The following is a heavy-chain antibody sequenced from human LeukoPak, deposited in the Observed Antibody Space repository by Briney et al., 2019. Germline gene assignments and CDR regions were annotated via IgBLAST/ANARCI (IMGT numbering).Heavy chain of an antibody. CDR3: ALISVPGSKYNWFDP. D-gene: IGHD3-10*01. CDR2: IIPIFGTA. V-gene: IGHV1-69*13. J-gene: IGHJ5*02. CDR1: GGTFGSYA. Sequence: GASVKVSCKASGGTFGSYAISWVRQAPGQGLEWMGGIIPIFGTANYAQKFQGRVTITADESTSTAYMELSSLRSEDTAVYYCALISVPGSKYNWFDPWGQGTLVTVSS.